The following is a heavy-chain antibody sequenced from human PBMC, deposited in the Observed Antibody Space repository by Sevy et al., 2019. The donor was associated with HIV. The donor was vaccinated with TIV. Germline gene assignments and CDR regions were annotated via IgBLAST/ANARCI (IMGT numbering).Heavy chain of an antibody. Sequence: GGSLRLSCAASGFTFSSYAMSWVRQAPGKGLEWVSVISGSGGSTYYADSVKGRFTISRDNSKNTPYLQMNSLRAEDTAVYYCAKEYYYDSSGSVGAFDIWGQGTMVTVSS. D-gene: IGHD3-22*01. CDR2: ISGSGGST. V-gene: IGHV3-23*01. CDR3: AKEYYYDSSGSVGAFDI. CDR1: GFTFSSYA. J-gene: IGHJ3*02.